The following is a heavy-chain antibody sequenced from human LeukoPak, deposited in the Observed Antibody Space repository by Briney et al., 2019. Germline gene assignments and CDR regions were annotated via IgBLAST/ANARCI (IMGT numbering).Heavy chain of an antibody. J-gene: IGHJ5*02. Sequence: SETLSLTCTVSGGSVSDYYWSWIRQSPGKGLEWIGYIYYTGSTSYNPSLRSRVTMSADTSKNQFSLKLSSVTAADTAVYYCAKLDGSSPSCNLGAYNWSAPGGQGTLSPSPQ. D-gene: IGHD2-2*01. CDR3: AKLDGSSPSCNLGAYNWSAP. CDR1: GGSVSDYY. V-gene: IGHV4-59*02. CDR2: IYYTGST.